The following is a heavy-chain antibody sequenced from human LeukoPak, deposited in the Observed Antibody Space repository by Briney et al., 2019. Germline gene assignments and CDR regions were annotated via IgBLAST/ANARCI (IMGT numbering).Heavy chain of an antibody. CDR1: GYTFTSYA. J-gene: IGHJ6*03. CDR2: INTNTGNP. CDR3: ARDHAPLVYSSSWYYFGYYYYYYMDA. D-gene: IGHD6-13*01. V-gene: IGHV7-4-1*02. Sequence: GASVKVSCKASGYTFTSYAMNWVRQAPGQGLEWMGWINTNTGNPTYAQGFTGRFVFSLDTSVSTAYLQISSLKAEDTAVYYCARDHAPLVYSSSWYYFGYYYYYYMDAWGKGTTVTVSS.